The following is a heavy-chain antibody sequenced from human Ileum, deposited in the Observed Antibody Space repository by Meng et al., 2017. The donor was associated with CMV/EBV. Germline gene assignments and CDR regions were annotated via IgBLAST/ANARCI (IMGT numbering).Heavy chain of an antibody. D-gene: IGHD3-3*01. CDR3: TRRTDFWSGPYGMDV. J-gene: IGHJ6*02. CDR2: IRSKANSYAT. V-gene: IGHV3-73*01. Sequence: GGSLRLSCAASGFTFSGSAMHWVRQASGKGLEWVGRIRSKANSYATAYAASVKGRFTISRDDSKNTAYLQMNSLKTEDTAVDYCTRRTDFWSGPYGMDVWGQGTTVTVSS. CDR1: GFTFSGSA.